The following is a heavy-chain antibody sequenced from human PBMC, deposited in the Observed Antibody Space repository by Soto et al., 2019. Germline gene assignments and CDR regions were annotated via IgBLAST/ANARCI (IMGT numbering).Heavy chain of an antibody. CDR3: ARSIHH. CDR2: IYYIGST. CDR1: GGAISSGGYY. V-gene: IGHV4-31*03. Sequence: QVQLQESGPGLVKPSQTLSLTGTVSGGAISSGGYYWSWIRQHPGKGLEWMGYIYYIGSTYYNPSLNSRVTISVDTSTKQFSLKLSSVTAAATAVYYLARSIHHWGQGTLVTFAS. J-gene: IGHJ5*02.